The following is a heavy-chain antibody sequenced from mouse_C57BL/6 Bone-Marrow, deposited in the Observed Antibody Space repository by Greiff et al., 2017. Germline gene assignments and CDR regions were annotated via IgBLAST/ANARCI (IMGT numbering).Heavy chain of an antibody. CDR2: IDPENGDT. CDR1: GFNIKDAY. D-gene: IGHD2-1*01. J-gene: IGHJ4*01. V-gene: IGHV14-4*01. Sequence: VQLQQSGAELVRPGASVKLSCTASGFNIKDAYMHWVKQRPEQGLEWIGWIDPENGDTEYASKFQGKATITADTSSNTAYLQLSSLTSEDTAVYYCTTRGGNNYYAMDYWGQGTSVTVSS. CDR3: TTRGGNNYYAMDY.